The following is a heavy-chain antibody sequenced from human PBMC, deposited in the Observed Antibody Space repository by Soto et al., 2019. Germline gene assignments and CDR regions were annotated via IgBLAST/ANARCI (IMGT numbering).Heavy chain of an antibody. Sequence: SETRSLTCPVSGCSVRIRVCNYNWIRKPPGPGLDWIGQINQSGSSNYNPSLESRVSISVDTSKKQFSLKLSSVTAADTAVYYCARERRVVGGYSSSWYDYFDSWGQGTLVTVSS. D-gene: IGHD6-13*01. CDR2: INQSGSS. CDR1: GCSVRIRVCN. J-gene: IGHJ4*02. V-gene: IGHV4-61*08. CDR3: ARERRVVGGYSSSWYDYFDS.